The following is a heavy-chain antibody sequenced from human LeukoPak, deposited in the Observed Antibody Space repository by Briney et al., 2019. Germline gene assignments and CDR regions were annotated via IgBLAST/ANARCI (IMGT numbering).Heavy chain of an antibody. V-gene: IGHV1-2*06. CDR1: GYTFTGYY. D-gene: IGHD6-13*01. CDR3: ARDKAKGEAAAGF. CDR2: INPNSGGP. Sequence: ASVKVSCKASGYTFTGYYMHWVRQAPGQGLEWMGRINPNSGGPNYAQKFQGRVTMTRDTSISPAYMELRRLRSDATPVYYCARDKAKGEAAAGFWGQGTLVTVSS. J-gene: IGHJ4*02.